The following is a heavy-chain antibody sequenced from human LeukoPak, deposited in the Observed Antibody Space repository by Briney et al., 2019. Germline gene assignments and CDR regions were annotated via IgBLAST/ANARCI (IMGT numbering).Heavy chain of an antibody. CDR3: ARGVLSVAGPFDY. CDR2: IIPIFGTA. J-gene: IGHJ4*02. V-gene: IGHV1-69*05. CDR1: GGTFSSYA. Sequence: ASVKVSCKASGGTFSSYAISWVRQAPGQGLEWMGGIIPIFGTANYAQKFQGRVTITTDESTSTAYMELSSLRSKDTAVYYCARGVLSVAGPFDYWGQGTLVTVSS. D-gene: IGHD6-19*01.